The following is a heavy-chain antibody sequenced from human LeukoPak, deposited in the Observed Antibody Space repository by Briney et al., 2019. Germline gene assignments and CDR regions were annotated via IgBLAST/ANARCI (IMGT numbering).Heavy chain of an antibody. V-gene: IGHV3-7*01. CDR1: GFTFSSYW. J-gene: IGHJ4*02. CDR2: IKQDGSEK. Sequence: GGSLRLSCAASGFTFSSYWMSWVRQAPGKGLEWVANIKQDGSEKYYVDSVKGRFTISRDNAKNSLYLQMSSLRAEDTAVYYCARGGRMVRGVYFDYWGQGTLVTVSS. CDR3: ARGGRMVRGVYFDY. D-gene: IGHD3-10*01.